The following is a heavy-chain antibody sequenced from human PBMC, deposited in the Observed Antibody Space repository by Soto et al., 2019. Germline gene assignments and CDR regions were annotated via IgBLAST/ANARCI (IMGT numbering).Heavy chain of an antibody. J-gene: IGHJ4*02. CDR3: ARSSGGNSDY. CDR1: GGSISSGGYY. CDR2: IYYSGST. Sequence: KPSETLSLTCTVSGGSISSGGYYWSWIRQHPGKGLEWIGYIYYSGSTYYNPSLKSRVTISLDTSKNQFSLKLSSVTAADTAVYYCARSSGGNSDYWGQGTLVTVSS. D-gene: IGHD2-21*02. V-gene: IGHV4-31*03.